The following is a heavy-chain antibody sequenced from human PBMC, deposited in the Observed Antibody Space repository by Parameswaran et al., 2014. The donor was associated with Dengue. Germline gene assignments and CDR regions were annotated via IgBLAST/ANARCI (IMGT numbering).Heavy chain of an antibody. V-gene: IGHV1-18*01. D-gene: IGHD4-11*01. Sequence: WVRQAPGQGLEWMGWISAYNGDTNYAQKFQARLNMGTDTSTTTAYMELRSLRSDDTAVYYCARAGRYSKNGDFYYNGMDVWGQGTAVTVSS. J-gene: IGHJ6*02. CDR2: ISAYNGDT. CDR3: ARAGRYSKNGDFYYNGMDV.